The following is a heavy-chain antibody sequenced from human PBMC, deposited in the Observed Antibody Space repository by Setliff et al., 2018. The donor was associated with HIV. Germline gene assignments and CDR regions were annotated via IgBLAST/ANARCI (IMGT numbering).Heavy chain of an antibody. CDR2: VYARGGT. J-gene: IGHJ4*02. CDR3: VGDETTVTFDY. V-gene: IGHV4-4*07. Sequence: PSETLSLTCTVSGDSISTYCWIWIRQPPGKGLEWIGRVYARGGTNYNPSLESRVTMSVDTSMNQFSLKLTSVTAADTAVYYCVGDETTVTFDYWGQGTLVTVSS. CDR1: GDSISTYC. D-gene: IGHD4-17*01.